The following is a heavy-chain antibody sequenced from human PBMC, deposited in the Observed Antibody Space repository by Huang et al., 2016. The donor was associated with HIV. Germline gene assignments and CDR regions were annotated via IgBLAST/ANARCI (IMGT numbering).Heavy chain of an antibody. Sequence: QVQLQQWGAELLKPSETLSLTCAVSGGSFSGHYWTWLRQPPGRGLEWIWEISDSGSTTYNPSLNSRVTISGDTSQSQFSLKLNSVTAADTAIYYCARMFKYDSGGYWGNDAFDIWGQGTMVTVSS. V-gene: IGHV4-34*02. D-gene: IGHD3-22*01. CDR1: GGSFSGHY. CDR2: ISDSGST. CDR3: ARMFKYDSGGYWGNDAFDI. J-gene: IGHJ3*02.